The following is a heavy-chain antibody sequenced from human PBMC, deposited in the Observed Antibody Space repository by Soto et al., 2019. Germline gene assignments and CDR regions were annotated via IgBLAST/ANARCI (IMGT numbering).Heavy chain of an antibody. CDR1: GYTFTHFY. CDR2: ISPHNFNT. D-gene: IGHD3-9*01. V-gene: IGHV1-18*01. CDR3: ARDEGGYDILNGYYKAHHFDY. J-gene: IGHJ4*02. Sequence: ASVKVSCKASGYTFTHFYITWVRQAPGQGLEWMGAISPHNFNTNYAQKFRGRVTLTTEKSTNTAYMDLRSLTSDDTAVYYCARDEGGYDILNGYYKAHHFDYCGQGLPVTVSS.